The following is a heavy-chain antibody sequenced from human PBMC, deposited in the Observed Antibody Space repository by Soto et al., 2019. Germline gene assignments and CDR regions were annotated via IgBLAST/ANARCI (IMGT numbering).Heavy chain of an antibody. V-gene: IGHV3-72*01. Sequence: GGSLRLSCEASGFTFSDHYMDWVRQAPGKGLEWIGRIRNKANSYTTEYAASVKGRFTISRDDSKNSLYLQMNSLKTDDTAVYYCARLSGISAPDDYWGQGALVTAPQ. J-gene: IGHJ4*02. CDR1: GFTFSDHY. D-gene: IGHD1-26*01. CDR2: IRNKANSYTT. CDR3: ARLSGISAPDDY.